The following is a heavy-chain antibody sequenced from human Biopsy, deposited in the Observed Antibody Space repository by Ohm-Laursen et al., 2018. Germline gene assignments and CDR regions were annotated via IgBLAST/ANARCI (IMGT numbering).Heavy chain of an antibody. CDR3: TKDLIPAGTDV. CDR1: GFTVNDHA. Sequence: SPRLSCTASGFTVNDHAMHWVRQPPGKGLEWVSGISWDSGRIGYADSVKGRFTFSRDNAKKSLYLEMNSLRPEDTALYYCTKDLIPAGTDVWGQGTTVTVSS. CDR2: ISWDSGRI. D-gene: IGHD2-21*01. V-gene: IGHV3-9*01. J-gene: IGHJ6*02.